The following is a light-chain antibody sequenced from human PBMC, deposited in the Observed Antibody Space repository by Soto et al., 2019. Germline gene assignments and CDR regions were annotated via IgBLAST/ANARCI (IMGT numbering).Light chain of an antibody. CDR2: EVV. V-gene: IGLV2-8*01. CDR3: KSYAGSNTYV. J-gene: IGLJ1*01. Sequence: QSFLTQPPSASGSPGQSVTISCTGTRNDIGAYEFVSWYQHHPGKAPKLIIYEVVQRPSGVPDRFSGSKSSNTASLTVSGLQAADEADYYCKSYAGSNTYVFGTGTKVTVL. CDR1: RNDIGAYEF.